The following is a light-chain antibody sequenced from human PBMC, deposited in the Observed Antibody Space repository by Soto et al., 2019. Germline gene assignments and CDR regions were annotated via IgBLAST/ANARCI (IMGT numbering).Light chain of an antibody. CDR3: QNYNTPPLT. Sequence: DIQMTQSPSSLSASVGDRVTITCRASRGISNYLAWYQHKPGKVPKVLIYAASTLPSGVPSRFSGSGSGTDFTLTISSLQPEDGATYYCQNYNTPPLTFGRGTKVEIK. CDR2: AAS. V-gene: IGKV1-27*01. J-gene: IGKJ1*01. CDR1: RGISNY.